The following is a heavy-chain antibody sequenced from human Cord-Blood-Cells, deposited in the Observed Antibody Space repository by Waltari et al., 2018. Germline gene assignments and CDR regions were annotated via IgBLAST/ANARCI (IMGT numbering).Heavy chain of an antibody. Sequence: QLQLQESGPGLVKPSETLSLTCTVSGGSISSSSYYWGWIRQPPGKGLEWIGSIYYSGSTYYNPSRKSRVTISVDTSKNQFSLKLSSVTAADTAVYYCARQGPYYDFWSGYSDNAFDIWGQGTMVTVSS. CDR1: GGSISSSSYY. V-gene: IGHV4-39*01. CDR3: ARQGPYYDFWSGYSDNAFDI. CDR2: IYYSGST. D-gene: IGHD3-3*01. J-gene: IGHJ3*02.